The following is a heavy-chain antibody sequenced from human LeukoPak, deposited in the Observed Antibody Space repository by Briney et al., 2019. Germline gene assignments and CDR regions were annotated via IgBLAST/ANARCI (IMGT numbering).Heavy chain of an antibody. CDR1: GFTVTNYA. CDR2: ISGRDDST. V-gene: IGHV3-23*01. J-gene: IGHJ4*02. Sequence: GASLRLSCAASGFTVTNYAMYWVRQAPGKGLEWVSAISGRDDSTYYADSVKGRFTISRDTSKNTLYLQMNSLRTEDTAVYYCAKWGDYDILTGYYDPDYWGQGTLVTVSS. D-gene: IGHD3-9*01. CDR3: AKWGDYDILTGYYDPDY.